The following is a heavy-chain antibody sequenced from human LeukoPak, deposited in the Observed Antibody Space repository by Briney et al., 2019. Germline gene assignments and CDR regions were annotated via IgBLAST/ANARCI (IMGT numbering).Heavy chain of an antibody. CDR3: AKRPSDYGDYVTYFDY. CDR2: ISDDGRNK. Sequence: GGSLRLSCAASGFSLISYGMHWVRQAPGKGLEWVGVISDDGRNKKYADSVKGRFTISRDNSKDTLYPQTNSLRDEDTAVYYCAKRPSDYGDYVTYFDYWGQGTLVTVSS. D-gene: IGHD4-17*01. V-gene: IGHV3-30*18. CDR1: GFSLISYG. J-gene: IGHJ4*02.